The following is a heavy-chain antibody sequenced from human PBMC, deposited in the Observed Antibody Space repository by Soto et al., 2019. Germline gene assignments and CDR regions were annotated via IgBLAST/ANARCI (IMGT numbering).Heavy chain of an antibody. Sequence: PGGSLRLSCAASGFTFSSYAMTWVRQAPGKGLEWVSGISASATATSYAATYYAASVKGRFTISKDSSKSTLHLQMNDLRAEDTAVYYCAKTSSASYYFDYWGQGTLVTVSS. CDR2: ISASATATSYAAT. CDR3: AKTSSASYYFDY. V-gene: IGHV3-23*01. J-gene: IGHJ4*02. D-gene: IGHD2-2*01. CDR1: GFTFSSYA.